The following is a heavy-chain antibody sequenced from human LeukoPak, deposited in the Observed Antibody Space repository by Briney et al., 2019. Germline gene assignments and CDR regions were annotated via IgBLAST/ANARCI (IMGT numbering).Heavy chain of an antibody. V-gene: IGHV4-59*12. CDR2: IYYSGST. J-gene: IGHJ4*02. CDR3: ARDHGASSSWKRPLGY. D-gene: IGHD6-13*01. Sequence: KTSETLSLTCTVSGGSISSYYWSWIRQPPGKGLEWIGHIYYSGSTNYNPSLKSRVTISVDTSKNQFSLKLSSVTAADTAVYYCARDHGASSSWKRPLGYWGQGTLVTVSS. CDR1: GGSISSYY.